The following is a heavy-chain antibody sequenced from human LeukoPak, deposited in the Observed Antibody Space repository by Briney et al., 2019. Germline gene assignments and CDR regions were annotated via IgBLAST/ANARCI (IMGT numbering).Heavy chain of an antibody. D-gene: IGHD6-13*01. V-gene: IGHV4-39*01. Sequence: SETLSLTCTVSGGSISSSSYYWGWIRQPPGEGLEWIGSIYYSGSTYYNPSLKSRVTISVDTSKNQFSLKLSSVTAADTAVYYCARRYPEWRQQLPSNWYFDLWGRGTLVTVSS. CDR3: ARRYPEWRQQLPSNWYFDL. CDR2: IYYSGST. CDR1: GGSISSSSYY. J-gene: IGHJ2*01.